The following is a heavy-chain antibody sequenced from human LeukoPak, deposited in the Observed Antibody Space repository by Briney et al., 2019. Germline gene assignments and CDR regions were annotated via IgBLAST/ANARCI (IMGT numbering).Heavy chain of an antibody. CDR2: INPNSGGT. CDR3: AREGVVPAASNRGDY. V-gene: IGHV1-2*02. Sequence: GASVKVSCKASGYTFTGYYMHWVRQAPRQGLEWMGWINPNSGGTNYAQKFQGRVTMTRDTSISTAYMELSRLRSDDTAVYYCAREGVVPAASNRGDYWGQGTLVTVSS. CDR1: GYTFTGYY. D-gene: IGHD2-2*01. J-gene: IGHJ4*02.